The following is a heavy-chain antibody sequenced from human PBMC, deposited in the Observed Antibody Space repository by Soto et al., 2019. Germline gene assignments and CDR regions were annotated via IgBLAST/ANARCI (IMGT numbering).Heavy chain of an antibody. CDR2: IYDSESA. V-gene: IGHV4-31*03. J-gene: IGHJ4*02. CDR3: ARASSSSSAADY. D-gene: IGHD6-6*01. CDR1: GESISSGGYY. Sequence: QVQLQESGPGLVKASHTLSLICSVSGESISSGGYYWSWIRHHPGKGLEWIGYIYDSESAYYNPSLKSRVTISMDTSKNHFAMKLSSVTAADTAVYYCARASSSSSAADYWGQGTLITVSS.